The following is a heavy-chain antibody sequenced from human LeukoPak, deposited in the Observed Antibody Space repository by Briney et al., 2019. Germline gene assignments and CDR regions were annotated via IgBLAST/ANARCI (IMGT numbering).Heavy chain of an antibody. Sequence: PGGSLRLSCAASGFTFSDYYMSWIRQAPGKGLEWVSAISGSGGSTYYADSVKGRFTISRDNSKNTLYLQMNSLRAEDTAVYYCAKERRLSIAAAGKNYFDYWGQGTLVTVSS. D-gene: IGHD6-13*01. CDR3: AKERRLSIAAAGKNYFDY. V-gene: IGHV3-23*01. CDR1: GFTFSDYY. J-gene: IGHJ4*02. CDR2: ISGSGGST.